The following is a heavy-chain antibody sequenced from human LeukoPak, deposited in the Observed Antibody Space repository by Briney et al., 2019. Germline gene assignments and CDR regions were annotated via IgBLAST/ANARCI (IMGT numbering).Heavy chain of an antibody. D-gene: IGHD2-15*01. Sequence: PGGSLGLSCAASGFTFKLYWMHWVRQVPGKRPVWVSRINDDGSDTIYADSVRGRFTISRDDAKNTVYLQMNNLRAEDTAVYYCVRGGPSTWSWGQGTLVTVSS. V-gene: IGHV3-74*01. J-gene: IGHJ5*02. CDR2: INDDGSDT. CDR1: GFTFKLYW. CDR3: VRGGPSTWS.